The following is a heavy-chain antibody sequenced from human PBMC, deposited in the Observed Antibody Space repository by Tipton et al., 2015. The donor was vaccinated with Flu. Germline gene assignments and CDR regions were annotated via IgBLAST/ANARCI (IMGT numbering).Heavy chain of an antibody. D-gene: IGHD2-21*01. J-gene: IGHJ4*02. CDR1: GFTVSSNY. V-gene: IGHV4-59*02. CDR2: IYYSGST. Sequence: LRLSCAASGFTVSSNYMSWVRQAPGRGLEWIGYIYYSGSTNYNPSLKSRVTISVDTSKNQFSLKLSSVTAADTAVYYCARVSGLGWFLDYWGQGTLVTASS. CDR3: ARVSGLGWFLDY.